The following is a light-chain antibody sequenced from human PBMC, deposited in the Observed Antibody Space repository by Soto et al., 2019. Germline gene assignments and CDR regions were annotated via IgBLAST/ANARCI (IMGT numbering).Light chain of an antibody. Sequence: EIVMTQSPSTLSVSPGERATLSCRARQSFSSNLAWYQQKPGQAPRLLIYGASTRATGIPARFRGSGSGTEFTLTISSLQSEDFAVYSCQQYNNWPRTFGQGTKVEIK. CDR2: GAS. CDR1: QSFSSN. J-gene: IGKJ1*01. V-gene: IGKV3-15*01. CDR3: QQYNNWPRT.